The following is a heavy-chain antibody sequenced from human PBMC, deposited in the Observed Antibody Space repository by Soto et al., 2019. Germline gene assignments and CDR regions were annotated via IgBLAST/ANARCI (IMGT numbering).Heavy chain of an antibody. V-gene: IGHV4-59*01. CDR3: ARDRTYHYDSSGRTGEFDI. CDR2: IYYSGST. CDR1: GGSISSYY. J-gene: IGHJ3*02. D-gene: IGHD3-22*01. Sequence: PSETLSLTCTVSGGSISSYYWSWIRQPPGKGLEWIGYIYYSGSTNYNPSLKSRVTISVDTSKNQFSLKLSSVTAADTAVYYCARDRTYHYDSSGRTGEFDIWGQGTVVTVSS.